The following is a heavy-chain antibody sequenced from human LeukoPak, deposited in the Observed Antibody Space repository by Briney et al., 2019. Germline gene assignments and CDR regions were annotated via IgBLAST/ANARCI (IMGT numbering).Heavy chain of an antibody. Sequence: LPGGSLRLSCAASGFTFSDYYMSWVRQAPGKGLEWVSVIYSGGSTYYADSVKGRFTISRDNSKNTLYLQMNSLRAEDTAVYYCKYSSSWYEDYWGQGTLVTVSS. D-gene: IGHD6-13*01. CDR3: KYSSSWYEDY. CDR2: IYSGGST. J-gene: IGHJ4*02. V-gene: IGHV3-66*01. CDR1: GFTFSDYY.